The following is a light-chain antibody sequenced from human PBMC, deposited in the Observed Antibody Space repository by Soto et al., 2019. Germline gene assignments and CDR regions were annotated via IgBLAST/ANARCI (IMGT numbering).Light chain of an antibody. Sequence: QSALTQSPSVSGSPGQSVTISCSGTSSDVGGYSFVSWYQQHPGNTPKLIIYDVRNRPSGVPDRFSGSKSGNTASLTISGLQAEDEAHYYCCSYAGMYSVIFGGGTKLTVL. V-gene: IGLV2-11*01. CDR1: SSDVGGYSF. CDR2: DVR. CDR3: CSYAGMYSVI. J-gene: IGLJ2*01.